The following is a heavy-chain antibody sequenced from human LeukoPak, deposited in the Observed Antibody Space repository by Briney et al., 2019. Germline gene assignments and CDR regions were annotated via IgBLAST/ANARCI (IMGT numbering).Heavy chain of an antibody. J-gene: IGHJ4*02. Sequence: GGSLRLSCAVSGFTFSGYWMSWVRQAPGKGLEWVANIKQDGSEKYYVDSVKGRFTISRDNAKNSLYLQMNSLRAEDTAVYYCARGTNYYDRSGYFPDYWGQGTLVTVSS. CDR3: ARGTNYYDRSGYFPDY. CDR1: GFTFSGYW. V-gene: IGHV3-7*01. CDR2: IKQDGSEK. D-gene: IGHD3-22*01.